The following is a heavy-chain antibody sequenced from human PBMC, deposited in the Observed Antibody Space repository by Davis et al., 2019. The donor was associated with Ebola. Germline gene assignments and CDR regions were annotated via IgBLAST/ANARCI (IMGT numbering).Heavy chain of an antibody. CDR1: GFTFSSYW. V-gene: IGHV3-7*01. J-gene: IGHJ4*02. CDR2: IKQDGSEK. CDR3: AREFGYSRSWYYFDY. D-gene: IGHD6-13*01. Sequence: PGGSLRLSCAASGFTFSSYWMSWVRQAPGKGLEWVANIKQDGSEKYYVDSVKGRFTISRDNAKNSLYLQMNSLRAEDTAVYYCAREFGYSRSWYYFDYWGQGTLVTVSS.